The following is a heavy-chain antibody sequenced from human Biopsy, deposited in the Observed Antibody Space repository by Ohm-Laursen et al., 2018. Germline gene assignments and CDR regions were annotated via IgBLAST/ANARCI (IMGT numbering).Heavy chain of an antibody. D-gene: IGHD4-17*01. CDR1: GGSFTGQY. CDR2: ISYTGYT. Sequence: SETLSLTCTVSGGSFTGQYWRWTRQPRGKGREWMGHISYTGYTSYNAYLKSLINNSVDTSRNHFSLRFSSLTAADTAVYLCARASNDFGLLYFPRWGQGTLLTVSS. J-gene: IGHJ4*02. CDR3: ARASNDFGLLYFPR. V-gene: IGHV4-59*11.